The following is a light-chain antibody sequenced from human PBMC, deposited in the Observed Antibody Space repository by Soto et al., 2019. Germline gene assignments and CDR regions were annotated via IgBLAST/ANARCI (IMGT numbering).Light chain of an antibody. CDR1: GSDVDGYNY. CDR2: DVS. J-gene: IGLJ2*01. V-gene: IGLV2-14*01. CDR3: SSYTSASTPLV. Sequence: QSALTQPASVSGSPGQSITISCTGTGSDVDGYNYVSWYQQHPGKAPKVMIYDVSNRPSGVSNRFSGSKSGNTASLTISGLQAEDEADYYCSSYTSASTPLVFGGGTKVTVL.